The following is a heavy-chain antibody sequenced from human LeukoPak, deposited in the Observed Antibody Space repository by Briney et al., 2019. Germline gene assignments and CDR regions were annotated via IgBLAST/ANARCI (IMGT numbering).Heavy chain of an antibody. J-gene: IGHJ4*02. CDR2: IYYSGST. CDR1: GGSISSHY. Sequence: SETLSLTCTVSGGSISSHYWSWIRQPPGKGLEWIGYIYYSGSTNYNPSLKSRVTISVDTSKNQFSLKLSSVTAADTAVYYCARHDSSSTYYFDYWGQGTLVTVSS. V-gene: IGHV4-59*08. CDR3: ARHDSSSTYYFDY. D-gene: IGHD6-13*01.